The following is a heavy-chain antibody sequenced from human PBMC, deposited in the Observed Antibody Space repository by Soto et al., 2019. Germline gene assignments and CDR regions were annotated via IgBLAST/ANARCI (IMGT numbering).Heavy chain of an antibody. V-gene: IGHV3-23*01. CDR2: ITGNSDRT. J-gene: IGHJ4*02. D-gene: IGHD5-18*01. CDR1: GFTFSSYA. CDR3: AKAIYSYGYDGLDY. Sequence: GGSLRLSCAASGFTFSSYAMNWVRQAPGKGLEWVSSITGNSDRTFYADSVKGRFTISRDNSKNTLYLQMNSLRAEDTAVYYCAKAIYSYGYDGLDYWGQGTPVTVSS.